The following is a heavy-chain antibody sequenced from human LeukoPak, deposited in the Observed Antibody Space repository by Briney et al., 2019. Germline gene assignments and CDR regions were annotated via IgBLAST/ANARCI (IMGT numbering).Heavy chain of an antibody. CDR2: IYYSGST. J-gene: IGHJ4*02. CDR1: GGSISSSSYY. Sequence: SETLSLTCTVSGGSISSSSYYWGWIRQPPGKGLEWIGSIYYSGSTYYNPSLKSRVTISVDTSKNQFSLKLSSVTAADTAVYYCARAEGYDFWSGYKSPPVYFDYWGQGTLVTVSS. CDR3: ARAEGYDFWSGYKSPPVYFDY. D-gene: IGHD3-3*01. V-gene: IGHV4-39*07.